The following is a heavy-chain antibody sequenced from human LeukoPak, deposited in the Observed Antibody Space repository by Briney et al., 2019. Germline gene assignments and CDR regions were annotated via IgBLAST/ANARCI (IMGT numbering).Heavy chain of an antibody. CDR3: ARDTKACSASNCQTSFFDY. CDR2: FDPEDGET. J-gene: IGHJ4*02. D-gene: IGHD2-15*01. Sequence: ASVKVSCKVSGYTLTELSMHWVRQAPGKGLEWMGGFDPEDGETIYAQKFQGRVTMAEDTSTDTAYMELSSLRSEDTAVYYCARDTKACSASNCQTSFFDYWGQGTLVTVSA. V-gene: IGHV1-24*01. CDR1: GYTLTELS.